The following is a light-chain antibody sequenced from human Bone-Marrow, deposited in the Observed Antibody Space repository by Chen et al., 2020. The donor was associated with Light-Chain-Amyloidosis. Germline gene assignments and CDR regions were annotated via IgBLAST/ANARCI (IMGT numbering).Light chain of an antibody. CDR1: NIGSTS. V-gene: IGLV3-21*02. Sequence: SYVLTQPSSVSVAPGQTATIACGGNNIGSTSVHWYQQTPGQAPLMVVNEDSDRPSGIPERLSGCNSGNTATLTIGRGEAGVEADYGCQVLDRSSALPVFGGGTKLTVL. J-gene: IGLJ3*02. CDR3: QVLDRSSALPV. CDR2: EDS.